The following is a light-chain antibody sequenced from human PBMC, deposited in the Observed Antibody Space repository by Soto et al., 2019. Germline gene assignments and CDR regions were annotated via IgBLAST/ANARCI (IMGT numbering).Light chain of an antibody. Sequence: EIVRTQYPATLSVSPGERATLSCMASQSITRNLAWYQQSPGQAPRLLIYGASTRATGITARFSGSGSGTEFTLTISSLQSEDFAVYYCQQYYDWPITFGQGTRLDIK. V-gene: IGKV3-15*01. CDR3: QQYYDWPIT. CDR2: GAS. CDR1: QSITRN. J-gene: IGKJ5*01.